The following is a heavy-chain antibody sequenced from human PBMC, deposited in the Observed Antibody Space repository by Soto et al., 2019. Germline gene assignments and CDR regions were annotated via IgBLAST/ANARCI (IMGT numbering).Heavy chain of an antibody. CDR2: INAGNGNT. Sequence: ASVKVSCKASGYTFTGYAMHWVRQAPGQRLEWMGWINAGNGNTKYSQKFQGRVTITRDTSASTAYMELNSLRVEDTAVYYCARGDGDYHDGNGCLGRHWGQGTLVTVSS. J-gene: IGHJ4*02. CDR1: GYTFTGYA. V-gene: IGHV1-3*01. D-gene: IGHD3-22*01. CDR3: ARGDGDYHDGNGCLGRH.